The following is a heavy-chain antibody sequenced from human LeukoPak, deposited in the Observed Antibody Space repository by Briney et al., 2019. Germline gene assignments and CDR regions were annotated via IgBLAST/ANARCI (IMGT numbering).Heavy chain of an antibody. CDR2: IYYSGTT. J-gene: IGHJ4*02. Sequence: SSETLSLTCTVSGGSISSYYWSWIRQPPGKGLEWIGYIYYSGTTYYNPSLKSRVTISVDTSKNQFSLKLISVTAADTAVYYCARSDATGTLVSYWGQGTLVIVSS. CDR3: ARSDATGTLVSY. CDR1: GGSISSYY. V-gene: IGHV4-59*06. D-gene: IGHD6-13*01.